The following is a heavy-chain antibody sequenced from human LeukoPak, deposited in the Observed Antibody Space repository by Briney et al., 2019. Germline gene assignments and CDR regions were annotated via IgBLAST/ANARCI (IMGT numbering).Heavy chain of an antibody. D-gene: IGHD3-22*01. V-gene: IGHV1-24*01. CDR3: ATVSDYYDSSGYSY. J-gene: IGHJ4*02. CDR2: FDPKDGET. CDR1: GYTLTELS. Sequence: ASVKVSCKVSGYTLTELSMHWMRQAPGKGHELKGGFDPKDGETIYAQKFQGRVTMTEDTSTDTAYMELSSLRSEDTAVYYCATVSDYYDSSGYSYWGQGTLVTVSS.